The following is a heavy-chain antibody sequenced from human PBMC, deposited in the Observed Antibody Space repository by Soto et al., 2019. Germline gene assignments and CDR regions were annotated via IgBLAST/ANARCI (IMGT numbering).Heavy chain of an antibody. D-gene: IGHD4-17*01. CDR1: GFTFSSHA. Sequence: GGSLRLSCAASGFTFSSHAMHWVRQAPGKGLEWVAVISYDGSNKYYADSVKGRFTISRDNSKNTLYLQMNSLRAEDTAVYYCARGTTVVTEFDYWGQGTLVTVSS. CDR3: ARGTTVVTEFDY. CDR2: ISYDGSNK. V-gene: IGHV3-30-3*01. J-gene: IGHJ4*02.